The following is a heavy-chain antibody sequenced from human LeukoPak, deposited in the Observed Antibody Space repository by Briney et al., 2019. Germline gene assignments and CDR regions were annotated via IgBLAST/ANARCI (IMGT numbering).Heavy chain of an antibody. CDR3: AREDNWFDP. CDR1: GFTFSSYS. Sequence: KPGGSLRLSCAASGFTFSSYSMNWVRQAPGKGLEWVSSISSSSSYIYYTDSEKGRFTISRDNAKNSLYLQMNSLRAEDTAVYYCAREDNWFDPWGQGTLVTVSS. J-gene: IGHJ5*02. V-gene: IGHV3-21*01. CDR2: ISSSSSYI.